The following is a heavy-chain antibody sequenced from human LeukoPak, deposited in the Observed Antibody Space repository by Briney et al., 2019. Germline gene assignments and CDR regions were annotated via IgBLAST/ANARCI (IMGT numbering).Heavy chain of an antibody. CDR1: GYTFTGYY. D-gene: IGHD6-13*01. J-gene: IGHJ6*02. CDR3: ARDSAGSSWYYGMDV. V-gene: IGHV1-2*02. CDR2: INPNSGGT. Sequence: ASVKVSCKASGYTFTGYYMHWVRQVPGQGLEWMGWINPNSGGTNYAQKLQGRVTMTTDTSTSTAYMELRSLRSDDTAVYYCARDSAGSSWYYGMDVWGQGTTVTVSS.